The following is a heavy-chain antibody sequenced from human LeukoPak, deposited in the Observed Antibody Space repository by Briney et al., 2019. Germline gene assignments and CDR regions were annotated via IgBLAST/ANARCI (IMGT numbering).Heavy chain of an antibody. CDR2: IYYSGST. V-gene: IGHV4-39*01. J-gene: IGHJ4*02. CDR1: GGSVSSSIYY. CDR3: ASRNDIVTGYVFDF. Sequence: SETLSLTCTVSGGSVSSSIYYWGWIRQPPGKGLEWIGSIYYSGSTSYNPSLKSRVTISVDTSKNQFSLKLTSVTAADTAAYYCASRNDIVTGYVFDFWGQGTLVTVSS. D-gene: IGHD3-9*01.